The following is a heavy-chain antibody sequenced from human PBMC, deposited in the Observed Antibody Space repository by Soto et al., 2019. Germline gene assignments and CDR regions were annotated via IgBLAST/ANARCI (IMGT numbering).Heavy chain of an antibody. CDR1: GYSFTSYW. V-gene: IGHV5-51*01. Sequence: GESLKISCKGSGYSFTSYWIGWVRQLPGKGLEWMGIIYPGDSDTRYSPSFQGQVTISADKSISTAYLQWSSLKASDTAMYYCATTSAAGKYYYGMDVWGQGTTVTVSS. D-gene: IGHD6-13*01. J-gene: IGHJ6*02. CDR2: IYPGDSDT. CDR3: ATTSAAGKYYYGMDV.